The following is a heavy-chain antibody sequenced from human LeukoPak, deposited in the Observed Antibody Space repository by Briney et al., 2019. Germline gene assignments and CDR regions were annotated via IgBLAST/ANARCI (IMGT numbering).Heavy chain of an antibody. CDR1: GYTFITSS. V-gene: IGHV1-3*01. CDR3: VGGSLGF. Sequence: ASVRVSCKTLGYTFITSSIYWVRQAPGQRLEWLGWITVASGNTRYSENLQGRVTLTRDTSANTAYMELRNLKSEDTAVYYCVGGSLGFWGQGTLVTVSP. CDR2: ITVASGNT. J-gene: IGHJ4*02.